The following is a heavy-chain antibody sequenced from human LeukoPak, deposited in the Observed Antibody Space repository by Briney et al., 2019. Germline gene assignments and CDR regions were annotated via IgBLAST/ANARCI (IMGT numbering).Heavy chain of an antibody. CDR1: GGSFSGYY. CDR3: ARLTAYYYMDV. D-gene: IGHD5-18*01. CDR2: IYYSGST. Sequence: SETLSLTCAVYGGSFSGYYWSWIRQPPRKGLERIGYIYYSGSTNYNPSLKSRVTISVDTSKNQFSLKLSSVTAADTAVYYCARLTAYYYMDVWGKGTTVTVSS. J-gene: IGHJ6*03. V-gene: IGHV4-59*01.